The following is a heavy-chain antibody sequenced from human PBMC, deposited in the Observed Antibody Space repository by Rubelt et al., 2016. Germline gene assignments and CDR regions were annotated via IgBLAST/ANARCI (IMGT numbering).Heavy chain of an antibody. CDR3: ARDLDLGAEGCSGGSCYSDY. Sequence: YISGSSSTIYYADSVKGRFTISRDNAKNSLYLQMNSLRAEDTAVYYCARDLDLGAEGCSGGSCYSDYWGQGTLVTVSS. D-gene: IGHD2-15*01. V-gene: IGHV3-48*04. J-gene: IGHJ4*02. CDR2: ISGSSSTI.